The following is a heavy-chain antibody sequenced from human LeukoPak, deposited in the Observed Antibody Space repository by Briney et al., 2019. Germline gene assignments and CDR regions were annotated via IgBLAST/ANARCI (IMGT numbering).Heavy chain of an antibody. CDR3: ARDYYTVASNWCAP. J-gene: IGHJ5*02. D-gene: IGHD3-3*01. CDR1: GGTFSSYA. V-gene: IGHV1-69*04. Sequence: VASVEVSCKAYGGTFSSYAIGWVRQAPGQGLEWMGRIIPILGIANYAQKFQGRVTITADKSTSTAYMELSSLRSEDTAVYYCARDYYTVASNWCAPWDQGTLVTVSS. CDR2: IIPILGIA.